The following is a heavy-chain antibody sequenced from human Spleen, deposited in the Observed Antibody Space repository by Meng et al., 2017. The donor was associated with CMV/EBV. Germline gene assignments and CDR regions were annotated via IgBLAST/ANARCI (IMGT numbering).Heavy chain of an antibody. CDR1: GGSISSGDYY. CDR3: ARLSMAELDY. V-gene: IGHV4-30-4*08. D-gene: IGHD6-6*01. J-gene: IGHJ4*02. CDR2: IYYSGST. Sequence: QVHLQASGPGLMKPSQALSLPCRVSGGSISSGDYYWRWIRQPPGKGLELIGYIYYSGSTYSNPSLQSRVTISVDTSKNQFSLKLSSVTAADTAVYYCARLSMAELDYWGQGTLVTVSS.